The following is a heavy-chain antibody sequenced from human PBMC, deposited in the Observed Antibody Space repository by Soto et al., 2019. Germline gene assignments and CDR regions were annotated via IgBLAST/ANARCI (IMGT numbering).Heavy chain of an antibody. Sequence: PSETLSLTCTVSSGSISSTIYSWDWIRQPPGKGLEWIGEINHSGSTNYNPSLKSRVTISVDTSKNQFSLKLSSVTAADTAVYYCARGHLPPITMTARKLNWFDPWGQGTLVT. D-gene: IGHD3-22*01. V-gene: IGHV4-39*07. CDR2: INHSGST. CDR1: SGSISSTIYS. J-gene: IGHJ5*02. CDR3: ARGHLPPITMTARKLNWFDP.